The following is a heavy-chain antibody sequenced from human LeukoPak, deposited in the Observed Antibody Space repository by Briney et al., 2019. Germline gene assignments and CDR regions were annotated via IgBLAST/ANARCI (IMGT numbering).Heavy chain of an antibody. J-gene: IGHJ4*02. CDR1: GFTFSSNW. CDR2: INSDGSST. Sequence: GGSLRLSCAASGFTFSSNWMHWVRQAPGKGLVWVSQINSDGSSTNYADSVKGRFTISRDNSKNTLYLQMNSLRAEDTAVYYCAKEGIAAAGPLDYWGQGTLVTVSS. V-gene: IGHV3-74*01. CDR3: AKEGIAAAGPLDY. D-gene: IGHD6-13*01.